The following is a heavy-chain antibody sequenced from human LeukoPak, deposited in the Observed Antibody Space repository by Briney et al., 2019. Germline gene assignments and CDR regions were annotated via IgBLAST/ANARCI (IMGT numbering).Heavy chain of an antibody. CDR1: GYFISSGYY. CDR2: IHHSGST. J-gene: IGHJ3*02. V-gene: IGHV4-38-2*02. D-gene: IGHD1/OR15-1a*01. CDR3: ARTLLNNDAFDI. Sequence: SETLSLTCTVSGYFISSGYYWGWIRQPPGKGLQWIGSIHHSGSTYYNPSLKSRVTISVDTSKNQFSLKLSSVTAADTAVYYCARTLLNNDAFDIWGQGTMVTVSS.